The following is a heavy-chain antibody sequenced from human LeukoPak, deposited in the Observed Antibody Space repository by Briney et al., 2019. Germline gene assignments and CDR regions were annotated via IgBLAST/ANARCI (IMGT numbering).Heavy chain of an antibody. D-gene: IGHD6-13*01. J-gene: IGHJ4*02. CDR3: ANGRAAAGPPADY. CDR1: GFTVDDYA. Sequence: GGSLRLSCAASGFTVDDYAMHWVRQAPGEGLEWASGISWNSGSIGYADSVKGRFTISRDNAKNSLYLQMNSLRAEDTALYYCANGRAAAGPPADYWGQGTLVTVSS. V-gene: IGHV3-9*01. CDR2: ISWNSGSI.